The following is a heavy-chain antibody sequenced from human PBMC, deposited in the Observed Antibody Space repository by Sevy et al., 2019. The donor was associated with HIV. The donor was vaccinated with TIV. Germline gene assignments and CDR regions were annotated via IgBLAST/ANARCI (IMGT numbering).Heavy chain of an antibody. CDR1: GFTFSDYY. CDR3: ARDRDYYDSSGYTI. V-gene: IGHV3-11*01. Sequence: GGSLRLSCAASGFTFSDYYMSWIRQAPGKGLEWVSYISSSGSNIYYADSVKGRFTISWDNAKNSLYLQMNSLRAEDTAVYYCARDRDYYDSSGYTIWGQGTLVTVSS. J-gene: IGHJ4*02. CDR2: ISSSGSNI. D-gene: IGHD3-22*01.